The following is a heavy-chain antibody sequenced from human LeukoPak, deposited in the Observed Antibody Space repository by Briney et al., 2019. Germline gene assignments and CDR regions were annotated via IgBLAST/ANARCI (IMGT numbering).Heavy chain of an antibody. Sequence: PGGSLRLSCAASGFTFSSYCMNWVRQAPGKGLEWVSSITSSTGYIYYADSVKGRFTISRDDAKNSLYLQMNSLRAEDTAVYYCARRAGDYKHPFDYWGQGTLVTVSS. J-gene: IGHJ4*02. D-gene: IGHD4-11*01. CDR1: GFTFSSYC. V-gene: IGHV3-21*01. CDR2: ITSSTGYI. CDR3: ARRAGDYKHPFDY.